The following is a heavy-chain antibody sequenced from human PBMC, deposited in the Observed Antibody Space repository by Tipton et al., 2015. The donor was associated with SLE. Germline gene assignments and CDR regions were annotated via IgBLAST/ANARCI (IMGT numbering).Heavy chain of an antibody. V-gene: IGHV3-69-1*01. D-gene: IGHD2-21*01. Sequence: GSLRLSCAASGFSLSSHWMHWVRQAPGKGLEWISYISTTNTRYYADSVKGRFTISRDNAQNTLYLQMNSLRAEDTATYYCARDSRLQGDGLDIWGRGTMVTVSS. CDR2: ISTTNTR. J-gene: IGHJ3*02. CDR1: GFSLSSHW. CDR3: ARDSRLQGDGLDI.